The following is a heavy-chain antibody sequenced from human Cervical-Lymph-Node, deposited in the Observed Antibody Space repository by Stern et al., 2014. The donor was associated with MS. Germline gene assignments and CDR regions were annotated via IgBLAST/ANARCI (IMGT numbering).Heavy chain of an antibody. CDR3: ARRRWYGSGRYHFDY. CDR1: GFSLSNGVG. CDR2: TFWDDER. Sequence: QVTLKESGPTLVKPTQTLTLTCTFSGFSLSNGVGVAWIRQPPGKALEWLALTFWDDERRYSPSLTSRLTITKDTSKNQVVLTMTNMDPVDTATYYCARRRWYGSGRYHFDYWGQGILVTVSS. D-gene: IGHD6-19*01. V-gene: IGHV2-5*02. J-gene: IGHJ4*02.